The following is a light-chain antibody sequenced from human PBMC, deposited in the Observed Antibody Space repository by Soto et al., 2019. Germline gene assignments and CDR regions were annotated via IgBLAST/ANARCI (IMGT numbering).Light chain of an antibody. Sequence: DIVMTQSPLSLPVTPGEPASISCRSSQSLLHSNGYNYLDWYLQKPGQSPQLLIYFRSKRASGVPGSFSGSGSRTDCPLNISRVEAEQVGVYYCLQVLHLVTFAPWTKVDIK. J-gene: IGKJ3*01. V-gene: IGKV2-28*01. CDR3: LQVLHLVT. CDR2: FRS. CDR1: QSLLHSNGYNY.